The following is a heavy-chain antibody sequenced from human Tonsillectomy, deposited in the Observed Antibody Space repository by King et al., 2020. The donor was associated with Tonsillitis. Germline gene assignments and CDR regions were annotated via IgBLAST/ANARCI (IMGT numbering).Heavy chain of an antibody. D-gene: IGHD3-3*01. V-gene: IGHV4-4*07. CDR1: GGSISSYY. Sequence: QMQLQESGPGLVKPSETLSLTCTVSGGSISSYYWSWIRQPAGKGLEWIGRIYTSGSTNYNPSLKSRVTMSVDTSKNQFSLELSSVTAADTAVYYCAREGITIFGVVVGYYYGMDLWGQGPTVTGSS. CDR2: IYTSGST. J-gene: IGHJ6*02. CDR3: AREGITIFGVVVGYYYGMDL.